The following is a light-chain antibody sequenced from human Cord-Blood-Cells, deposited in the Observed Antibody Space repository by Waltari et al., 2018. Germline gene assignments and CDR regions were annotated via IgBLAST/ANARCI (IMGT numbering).Light chain of an antibody. CDR2: AAS. J-gene: IGKJ2*01. CDR3: KQSYSTPYT. CDR1: QSISSY. V-gene: IGKV1-39*01. Sequence: DIQMTQSPSSLSASVGDRVTITCRASQSISSYLNWYQQKPGKAPKLLIYAASSLQSGVPSRFSGSGSGTDFTLTINSLQPEDFATYYCKQSYSTPYTFGQGTKLEIK.